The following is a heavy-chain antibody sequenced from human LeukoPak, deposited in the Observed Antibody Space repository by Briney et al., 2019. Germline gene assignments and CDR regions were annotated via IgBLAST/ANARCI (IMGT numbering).Heavy chain of an antibody. D-gene: IGHD5-12*01. CDR1: GFTFSSYS. CDR2: INHSGST. V-gene: IGHV4-34*01. J-gene: IGHJ5*02. CDR3: ARGRGWLRLGSNWFDP. Sequence: GSLRLSCAASGFTFSSYSMNWVRQAPGKGLEWIGEINHSGSTNYNPSLKSRVTISVDTSKNQFSLKLSSVTAADTAVYYCARGRGWLRLGSNWFDPWGQGTLVTVSS.